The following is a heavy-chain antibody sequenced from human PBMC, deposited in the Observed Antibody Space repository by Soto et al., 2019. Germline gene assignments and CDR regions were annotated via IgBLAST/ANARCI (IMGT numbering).Heavy chain of an antibody. Sequence: VQLVESGGGVVQPGRSLRLSCAASGFTFSTYGMNWVRQAPGKGLEWVAVIWYDGSNKYYADSVKGRFTISRDNSKNTLYLQMNSLRAEDTAVYYCARDPSFSGSYFDYWGQGTLVTVSS. J-gene: IGHJ4*02. D-gene: IGHD1-26*01. CDR2: IWYDGSNK. CDR3: ARDPSFSGSYFDY. V-gene: IGHV3-33*01. CDR1: GFTFSTYG.